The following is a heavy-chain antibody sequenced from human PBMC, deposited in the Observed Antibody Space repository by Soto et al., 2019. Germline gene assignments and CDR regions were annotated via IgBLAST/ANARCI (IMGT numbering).Heavy chain of an antibody. V-gene: IGHV3-23*01. CDR1: GFTFSNYA. Sequence: GGSLRLSCEASGFTFSNYAMAWVRQTPGEGPEWVSTIGGGDDIFYAESVKGRFIISRDDSRSTMYLQMDNLRVEDAAIYFCAKDSISYNGIYDAFDVWGQGTVVTVS. J-gene: IGHJ3*01. D-gene: IGHD3-3*02. CDR2: IGGGDDI. CDR3: AKDSISYNGIYDAFDV.